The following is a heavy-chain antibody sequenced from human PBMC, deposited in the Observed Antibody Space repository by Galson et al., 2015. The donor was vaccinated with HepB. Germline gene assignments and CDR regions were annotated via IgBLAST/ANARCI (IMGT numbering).Heavy chain of an antibody. D-gene: IGHD3-16*01. CDR1: GFTFTTQA. CDR2: ISFGSGTA. V-gene: IGHV3-23*01. CDR3: ARPPFYTVNYPYFDS. Sequence: SLRLSCAASGFTFTTQAMHWVRQAPGKGLEWVSGISFGSGTAYYADSVKGRFTISRDKSKNTVFVQMNSLRVEDTAVYCCARPPFYTVNYPYFDSWGQGTLVTVSS. J-gene: IGHJ4*02.